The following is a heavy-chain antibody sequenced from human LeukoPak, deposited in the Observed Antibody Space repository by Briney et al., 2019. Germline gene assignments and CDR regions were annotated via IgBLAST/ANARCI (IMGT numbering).Heavy chain of an antibody. V-gene: IGHV3-23*01. J-gene: IGHJ4*02. CDR2: ISGGGGST. CDR3: AKVAPGYCSSTSCYRGIDY. CDR1: GFTFSNYA. D-gene: IGHD2-2*01. Sequence: PGGSLRLSCAASGFTFSNYAMNWVRQAPGRGPEWVLGISGGGGSTWYADSVKGRFTISRDDSKNTVYLQMNSLRAEDTAIYYCAKVAPGYCSSTSCYRGIDYWGQGTLVTVSS.